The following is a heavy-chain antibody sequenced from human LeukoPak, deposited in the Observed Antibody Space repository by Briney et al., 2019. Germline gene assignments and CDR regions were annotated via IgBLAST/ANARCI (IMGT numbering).Heavy chain of an antibody. J-gene: IGHJ4*02. CDR1: GGSISSYY. CDR3: ASYGDYRDY. Sequence: PSETLSLTCTVSGGSISSYYWSWIRQPPGKGLEWIGYIYYSGSTNYNPSLKSRVTISVDTSKNQFSLKLSPVTAADTAVYYCASYGDYRDYWGQGTLVTVSS. CDR2: IYYSGST. D-gene: IGHD4-17*01. V-gene: IGHV4-59*08.